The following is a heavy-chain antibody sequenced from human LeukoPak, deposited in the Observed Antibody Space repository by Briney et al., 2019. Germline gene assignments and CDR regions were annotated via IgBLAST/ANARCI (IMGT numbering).Heavy chain of an antibody. CDR1: GFTFSSDA. CDR2: ISGRSSTI. J-gene: IGHJ4*02. CDR3: ARDRLKSGSYYFDY. Sequence: GGSLRLSCEASGFTFSSDAMNWVRQAPGKGLEWVSYISGRSSTIYYADSVKGRFTISRDNAKSSMYLQMNSLRAEDTAVYYCARDRLKSGSYYFDYWGQGTLVTVSS. D-gene: IGHD1-26*01. V-gene: IGHV3-48*01.